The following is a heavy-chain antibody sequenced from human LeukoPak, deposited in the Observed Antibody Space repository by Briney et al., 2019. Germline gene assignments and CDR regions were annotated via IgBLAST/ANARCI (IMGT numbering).Heavy chain of an antibody. CDR3: ARTHSSRYNWFDP. J-gene: IGHJ5*02. CDR2: IYTTGST. D-gene: IGHD6-13*01. CDR1: GGSISSYY. V-gene: IGHV4-4*07. Sequence: SETLSLTCTVSGGSISSYYWSWIRQPAGKGLEWIGRIYTTGSTNYNPSLKSRVTMSVDTSKNQLSLTLSSVTAADTAVYYCARTHSSRYNWFDPWGQGTLVTVSS.